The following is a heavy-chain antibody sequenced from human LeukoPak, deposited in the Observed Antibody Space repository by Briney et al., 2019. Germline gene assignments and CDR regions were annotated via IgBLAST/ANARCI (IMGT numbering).Heavy chain of an antibody. CDR2: ISSSSSSYI. D-gene: IGHD1-26*01. CDR1: GFTFSSYS. V-gene: IGHV3-21*01. CDR3: ARDLIKWETTPGAFDI. J-gene: IGHJ3*02. Sequence: GGSLRLSCAASGFTFSSYSMNWVRQAPGKGLEWVSSISSSSSSYIYYADSVKGRFTISRDNAKNSLYLQMNSLRAEDTAVYYCARDLIKWETTPGAFDIWGQGTMVTVSS.